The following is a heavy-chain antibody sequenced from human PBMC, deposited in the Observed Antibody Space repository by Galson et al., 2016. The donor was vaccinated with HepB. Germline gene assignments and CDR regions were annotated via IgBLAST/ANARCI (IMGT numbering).Heavy chain of an antibody. CDR1: GFGFSSYE. Sequence: SLRLSCAASGFGFSSYEMNWVRQAPGKGLEWVGRIKSKTDGGTTYYAAPVKDKFTISRDDSENTLYLQLNSLKTEDTAVYYCTTARGPGSGSYFTDWGQGTLVTVSS. CDR3: TTARGPGSGSYFTD. V-gene: IGHV3-15*01. J-gene: IGHJ4*02. D-gene: IGHD1-26*01. CDR2: IKSKTDGGTT.